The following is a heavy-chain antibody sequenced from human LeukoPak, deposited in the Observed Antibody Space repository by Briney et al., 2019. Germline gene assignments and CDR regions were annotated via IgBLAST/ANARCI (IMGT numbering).Heavy chain of an antibody. Sequence: GGSLRLSCEASGFTFSSYSMNWVRQAPGKGLEWVSSISSSSSYIYYADSVKGRFTISRDNSKNTLYLQMNSLRAEDTAVYYCAKGLNIAVAENWGQGTLVTVSS. CDR2: ISSSSSYI. CDR3: AKGLNIAVAEN. CDR1: GFTFSSYS. J-gene: IGHJ4*02. V-gene: IGHV3-21*04. D-gene: IGHD6-19*01.